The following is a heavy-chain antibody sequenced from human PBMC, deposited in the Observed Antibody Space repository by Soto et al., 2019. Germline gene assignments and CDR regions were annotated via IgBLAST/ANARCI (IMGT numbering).Heavy chain of an antibody. J-gene: IGHJ5*02. CDR2: IDWDDDK. Sequence: VSGPTLVNPTQTLTLTCTFSGFSLNSNGMCVNWIRQPPGKALEWLALIDWDDDKYYSTSLKTRLTISRDTSKNQVVLTMTNMDPVDTATYYCAHSGGGYCSSTSCYDFDPWGQGTLVTVSS. CDR3: AHSGGGYCSSTSCYDFDP. V-gene: IGHV2-70*12. D-gene: IGHD2-2*01. CDR1: GFSLNSNGMC.